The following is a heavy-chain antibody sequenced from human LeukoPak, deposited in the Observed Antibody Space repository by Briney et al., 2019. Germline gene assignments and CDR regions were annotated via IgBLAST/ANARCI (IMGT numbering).Heavy chain of an antibody. V-gene: IGHV4-39*01. CDR2: IYHSGRT. J-gene: IGHJ1*01. Sequence: PSETLSLTCSVSGDSVSRSDSYWDWIRQPPGKGLEWIGTIYHSGRTYYSPSLKNRVTMSVDPSNNQFSLNLRSVTAADTAVYYCARRRYYDGSGYLEWGQGTLLSVSS. D-gene: IGHD3-22*01. CDR1: GDSVSRSDSY. CDR3: ARRRYYDGSGYLE.